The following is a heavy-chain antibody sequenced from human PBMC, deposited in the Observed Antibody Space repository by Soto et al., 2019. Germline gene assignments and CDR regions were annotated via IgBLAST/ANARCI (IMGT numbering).Heavy chain of an antibody. J-gene: IGHJ4*02. CDR3: AKVLPPIYSSGWYPILSYFDY. CDR1: GFTFSSYG. Sequence: GGSLRLSCAASGFTFSSYGMHWVRQAPGKGLEWVAVISYDGSNKYYADSVKGRFTISRDNSKNTLYLQMNSLRAEDTALYYCAKVLPPIYSSGWYPILSYFDYWGQGTLVTVSS. V-gene: IGHV3-30*18. D-gene: IGHD6-19*01. CDR2: ISYDGSNK.